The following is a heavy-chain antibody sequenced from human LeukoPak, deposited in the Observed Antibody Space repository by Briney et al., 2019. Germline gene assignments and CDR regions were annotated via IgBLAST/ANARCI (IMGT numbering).Heavy chain of an antibody. CDR2: ISSSGITI. CDR1: GFTFSSYE. CDR3: ARGDSIAVADYGMDV. D-gene: IGHD6-19*01. Sequence: GGSLRLSCAASGFTFSSYEMNWVRQAPGKGLEWVSYISSSGITIYYADSVKGRFTISRDKAKNSLYLQMNSLRAEDTALYYCARGDSIAVADYGMDVWGQGTTVTVSS. V-gene: IGHV3-48*03. J-gene: IGHJ6*02.